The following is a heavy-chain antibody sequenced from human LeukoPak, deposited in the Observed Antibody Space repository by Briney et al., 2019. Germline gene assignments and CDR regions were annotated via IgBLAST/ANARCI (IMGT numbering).Heavy chain of an antibody. J-gene: IGHJ4*02. D-gene: IGHD4-17*01. CDR1: GYTFTGYY. CDR2: INPNSGGT. V-gene: IGHV1-2*02. Sequence: ASVKVSCKASGYTFTGYYMHWVRQAPGQGLEWMGWINPNSGGTNYAQKFQGRVTMTRDTSTSTAYMELRSLRSDDTAVYYCAREDYGDYREVDYWGQGTLVTVSS. CDR3: AREDYGDYREVDY.